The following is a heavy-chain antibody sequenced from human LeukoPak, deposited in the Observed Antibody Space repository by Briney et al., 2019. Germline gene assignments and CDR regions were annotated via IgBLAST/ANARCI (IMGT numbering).Heavy chain of an antibody. Sequence: GGSLRLSCAVSGFTVSNNYMNWVRQAPGKGLEWVSIIYSGGRTYYADSAKGRFTISRDIFKNTVYLQMNSLRAEDTAVYYCARRDHGDYGEEYWGQGTLVTVSS. CDR3: ARRDHGDYGEEY. CDR1: GFTVSNNY. J-gene: IGHJ4*02. CDR2: IYSGGRT. D-gene: IGHD4-17*01. V-gene: IGHV3-53*01.